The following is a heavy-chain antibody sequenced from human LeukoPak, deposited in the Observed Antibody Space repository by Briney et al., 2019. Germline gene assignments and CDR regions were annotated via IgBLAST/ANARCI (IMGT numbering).Heavy chain of an antibody. CDR2: ISGSGGST. J-gene: IGHJ3*01. D-gene: IGHD6-13*01. Sequence: GGSLILSCAASGFTFSSYAMNWVRQAPGKGLEWVSGISGSGGSTYYADSVQGRFTISRDNSKNTLYLEMNNLRAEDTAEYYCARDSWGIAAAGAFDVWGQGAMVTVSS. V-gene: IGHV3-23*01. CDR3: ARDSWGIAAAGAFDV. CDR1: GFTFSSYA.